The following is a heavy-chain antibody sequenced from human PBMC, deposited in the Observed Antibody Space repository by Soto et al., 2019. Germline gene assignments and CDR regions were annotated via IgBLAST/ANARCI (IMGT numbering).Heavy chain of an antibody. J-gene: IGHJ4*01. CDR2: IWSDGSRT. CDR1: GFTFSNYG. V-gene: IGHV3-33*01. CDR3: ARDDDYQDNVLDN. Sequence: PGGSLRLSCAPSGFTFSNYGMHWVRQTPGKGLEWVADIWSDGSRTVYEDSVKARFTRSRDNSVNTLFLQMNSLRAEDTGVYYFARDDDYQDNVLDNWGHGTRVTVSS. D-gene: IGHD4-17*01.